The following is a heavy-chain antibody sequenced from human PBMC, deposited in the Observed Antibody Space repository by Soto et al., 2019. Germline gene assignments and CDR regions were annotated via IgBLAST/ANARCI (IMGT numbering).Heavy chain of an antibody. CDR2: IWYDGSNK. D-gene: IGHD6-19*01. V-gene: IGHV3-33*01. J-gene: IGHJ4*02. CDR3: AREQYSSGDSLDY. CDR1: GFTFSSYG. Sequence: GGSLRLSCAASGFTFSSYGMHWVRQAPGKGLEWVAVIWYDGSNKYYADSVKGRFTISRDNSKNTLYLQMNSLRAEDTAVYYCAREQYSSGDSLDYWGQGTLVTVSS.